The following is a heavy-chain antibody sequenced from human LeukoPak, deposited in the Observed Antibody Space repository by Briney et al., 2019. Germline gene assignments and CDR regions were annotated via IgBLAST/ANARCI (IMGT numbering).Heavy chain of an antibody. CDR1: GGSFSGYY. V-gene: IGHV4-34*01. J-gene: IGHJ4*02. D-gene: IGHD1-26*01. CDR2: INHSGST. Sequence: SETLSLTCAFFGGSFSGYYWSWIRQPPGKGLEWIGEINHSGSTNYNPSLQSRVTISVDTSKNQFSLKLSSVTAADTAVYYCARARATPFDYWGQGTLVTVSS. CDR3: ARARATPFDY.